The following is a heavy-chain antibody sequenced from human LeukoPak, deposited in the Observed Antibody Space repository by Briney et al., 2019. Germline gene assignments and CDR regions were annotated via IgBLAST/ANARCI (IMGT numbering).Heavy chain of an antibody. D-gene: IGHD6-19*01. V-gene: IGHV1-8*01. Sequence: ASVKVSCKASGYTFTSYDINWVRQATGQGLEWMGWMNPNSGNTGYAQKFQGRVTMTRNTSISTAYMELSSLRSEDTAVYYCARGQSIGGYSSGWSSAWGQGTLGSVSS. CDR3: ARGQSIGGYSSGWSSA. CDR1: GYTFTSYD. J-gene: IGHJ5*02. CDR2: MNPNSGNT.